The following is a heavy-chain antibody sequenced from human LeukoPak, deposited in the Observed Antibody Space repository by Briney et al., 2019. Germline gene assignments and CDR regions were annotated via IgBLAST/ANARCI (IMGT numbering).Heavy chain of an antibody. CDR3: ARVTPYYYGSGSSKGFDY. CDR2: INYSGST. V-gene: IGHV4-34*01. CDR1: GVCFSGFY. D-gene: IGHD3-10*01. J-gene: IGHJ4*02. Sequence: SETLSFTCAVYGVCFSGFYWGRMRQAPGMGLEGSGVINYSGSTNSNPSLKSRVSIAVDTSNNQFSLKLSSVTAADTAVYYCARVTPYYYGSGSSKGFDYWGQGTLVTVSS.